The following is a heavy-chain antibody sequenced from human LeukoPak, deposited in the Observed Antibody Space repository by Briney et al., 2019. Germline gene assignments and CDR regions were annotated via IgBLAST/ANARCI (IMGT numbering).Heavy chain of an antibody. Sequence: PSQTLSLTCTVSGGSISSGDYYWSWIRQPPGTGLEWIGYIYNSGSTYHNPSLKSRVTISVDTSKNQFSLKLSSVTAADTAVYYCARDHEGYSSVHNQNWFDPWGQGTLVTVSS. CDR3: ARDHEGYSSVHNQNWFDP. CDR2: IYNSGST. V-gene: IGHV4-30-4*08. D-gene: IGHD6-25*01. J-gene: IGHJ5*02. CDR1: GGSISSGDYY.